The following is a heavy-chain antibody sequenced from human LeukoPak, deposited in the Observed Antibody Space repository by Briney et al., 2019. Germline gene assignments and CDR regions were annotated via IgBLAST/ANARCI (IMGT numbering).Heavy chain of an antibody. CDR2: IYSGGST. CDR3: ARALTTDRDY. V-gene: IGHV3-53*01. Sequence: GGSLRLSCAASGFTFSSYSMNWVRQAPGKGLEWVSVIYSGGSTYYADSVKGRFTISRDNSKNTLYLQMNSLRAEDTAVYYCARALTTDRDYWGQGTLVTVSS. D-gene: IGHD4-11*01. CDR1: GFTFSSYS. J-gene: IGHJ4*02.